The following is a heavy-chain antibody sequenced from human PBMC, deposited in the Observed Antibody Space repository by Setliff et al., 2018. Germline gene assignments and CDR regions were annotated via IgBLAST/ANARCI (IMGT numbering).Heavy chain of an antibody. V-gene: IGHV1-2*06. Sequence: ASVKVSCKASGYTFTGYYMHWVRQAPGQGLEWMGRINPNSGGTNYAQKLQGRVTMTTDTSTSTAYMELRSLRSDDTAVYYCARGAAAGYYFDYWGQGTLVTVSS. CDR3: ARGAAAGYYFDY. D-gene: IGHD6-13*01. J-gene: IGHJ4*02. CDR1: GYTFTGYY. CDR2: INPNSGGT.